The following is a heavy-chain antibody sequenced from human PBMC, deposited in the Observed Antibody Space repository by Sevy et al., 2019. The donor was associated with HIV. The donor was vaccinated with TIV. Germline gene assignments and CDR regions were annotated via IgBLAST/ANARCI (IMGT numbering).Heavy chain of an antibody. Sequence: ASVKVSCKASGYTFTSYYMHWVRQAPGQGLEWMGIINPSGGSTSYALKYQGRVTMTRDTSTSTVYMELSSLRSEDTAVYYCARGERGIVVVPAASSCFDYWGQGTLVTVSS. CDR2: INPSGGST. CDR3: ARGERGIVVVPAASSCFDY. CDR1: GYTFTSYY. V-gene: IGHV1-46*01. D-gene: IGHD2-2*01. J-gene: IGHJ4*02.